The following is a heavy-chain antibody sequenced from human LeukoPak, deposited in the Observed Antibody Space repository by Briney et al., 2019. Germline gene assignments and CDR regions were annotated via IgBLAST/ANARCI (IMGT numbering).Heavy chain of an antibody. CDR3: AREADIVVVPASDV. CDR1: GFTFSSYW. J-gene: IGHJ6*04. V-gene: IGHV3-74*01. Sequence: GGSLRLSCAASGFTFSSYWMHWVRQVPGKGLVWVSRVYTDGTTTDFADSVKGRFTVSRDNAKNSLYLQMNSLRAEDTAVYYCAREADIVVVPASDVWGKGTTVTVSS. CDR2: VYTDGTTT. D-gene: IGHD2-2*01.